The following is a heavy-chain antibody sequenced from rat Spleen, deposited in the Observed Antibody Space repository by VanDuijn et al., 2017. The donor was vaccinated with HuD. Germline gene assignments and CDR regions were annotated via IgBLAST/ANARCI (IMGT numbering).Heavy chain of an antibody. V-gene: IGHV5-7*01. Sequence: EVQLEESGGGLVQPGRSLKLSCAASGFIFSDYNMAWVRQAPKKGLEWVATISYDGSSTYYRDSVKGRFTISRDNAKSTLYLQMDSLRSEDTATYYCARLEHTMGITYWYFDFLGPGTMVTVSS. CDR2: ISYDGSST. D-gene: IGHD1-9*01. J-gene: IGHJ1*01. CDR1: GFIFSDYN. CDR3: ARLEHTMGITYWYFDF.